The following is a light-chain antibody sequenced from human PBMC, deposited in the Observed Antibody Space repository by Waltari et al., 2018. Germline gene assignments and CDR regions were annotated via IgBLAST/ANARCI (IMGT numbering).Light chain of an antibody. J-gene: IGKJ5*01. CDR1: QSISGW. V-gene: IGKV1-5*01. CDR2: YAS. Sequence: DIQMTQSPSTLSASVGGRVTITCRASQSISGWLAWYQQKPGKAPKLLILYASNLESGVPSRFSGGGSGTDFTLTISSLQPEDFATYYCQQYNTFPITFGQGTRLDIK. CDR3: QQYNTFPIT.